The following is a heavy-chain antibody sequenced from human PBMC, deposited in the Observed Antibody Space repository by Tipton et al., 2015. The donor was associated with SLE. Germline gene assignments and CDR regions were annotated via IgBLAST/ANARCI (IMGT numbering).Heavy chain of an antibody. CDR2: INWNGGRT. J-gene: IGHJ6*02. V-gene: IGHV3-20*04. Sequence: GSLRLSCAASGFTFDDYGMSWVCQAPGKGLEWVSGINWNGGRTGYADSVKGRFTISRDNAKNSLYLQMNSLRAEDTALYYCATLSGLYTSGWTDDYFGMEVWGQGTTVTFSS. D-gene: IGHD6-19*01. CDR1: GFTFDDYG. CDR3: ATLSGLYTSGWTDDYFGMEV.